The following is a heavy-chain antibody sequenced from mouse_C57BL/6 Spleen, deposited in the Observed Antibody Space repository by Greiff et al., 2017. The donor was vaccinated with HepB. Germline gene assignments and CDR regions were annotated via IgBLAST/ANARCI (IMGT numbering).Heavy chain of an antibody. Sequence: QVQLQQPGAELVMPGASVKLSCKASGYTFTSYWMHWVKQRPGQGLEWTGEIDPSDSYTNYNQKFKGKSTLTVDKSSSTAYMQLSSLTSEDSAVYYCARFTTVVALDYWGQGTTLTVSS. J-gene: IGHJ2*01. D-gene: IGHD1-1*01. CDR2: IDPSDSYT. V-gene: IGHV1-69*01. CDR3: ARFTTVVALDY. CDR1: GYTFTSYW.